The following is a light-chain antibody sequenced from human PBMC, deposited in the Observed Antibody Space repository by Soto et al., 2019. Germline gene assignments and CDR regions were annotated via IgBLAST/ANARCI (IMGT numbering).Light chain of an antibody. CDR3: QQRSN. CDR1: QSVSSY. V-gene: IGKV3-11*01. J-gene: IGKJ5*01. CDR2: DAS. Sequence: EIVLTQSPATLSLSPGERATHSCRASQSVSSYLAWYQQKPGQAPRLLIYDASNSATGIPARFSGSGSGTDFTLTISSLEPEDFAVYYCQQRSNFGQGTRLEIK.